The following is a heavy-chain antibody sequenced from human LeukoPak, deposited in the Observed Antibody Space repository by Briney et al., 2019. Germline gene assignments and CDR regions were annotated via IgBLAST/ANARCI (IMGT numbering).Heavy chain of an antibody. Sequence: PSETLSLTCTVSGGSISSYYWSWNRQPAGKGLEWIGRIYTRGSTNYNASLKSRVSMSVDTSKNQFSLKLSSVTAADTAVFYCARENSGSYREFDYWGQGTLVTVSS. D-gene: IGHD1-26*01. CDR1: GGSISSYY. CDR2: IYTRGST. J-gene: IGHJ4*02. V-gene: IGHV4-4*07. CDR3: ARENSGSYREFDY.